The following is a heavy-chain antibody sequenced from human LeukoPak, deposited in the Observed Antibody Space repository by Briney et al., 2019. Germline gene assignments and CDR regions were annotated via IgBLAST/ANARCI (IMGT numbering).Heavy chain of an antibody. V-gene: IGHV4-39*07. CDR3: ARDTDTSSLDV. CDR1: GGSISSSSYY. J-gene: IGHJ6*04. D-gene: IGHD2-2*01. CDR2: IYYSGST. Sequence: SETLSLTCTVSGGSISSSSYYWGWIRQPPGKGLEWIGSIYYSGSTYYNPSLKSRVTISVDTSKNQFSLKPSSVTAADTAVYYCARDTDTSSLDVWGKGTTVTVSS.